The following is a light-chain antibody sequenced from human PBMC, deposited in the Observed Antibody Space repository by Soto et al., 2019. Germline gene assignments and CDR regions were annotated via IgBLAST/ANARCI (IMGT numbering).Light chain of an antibody. Sequence: QSALTQPPSASGSHGQSVTITCTGPSSDLGDYEYVSWYQQHPGQATKLMIYEVNQRPSGVPDRFSGSKSGNTASLTVTGLQAEDEADYYCSSYAGNNNLILGGGTKLTVL. J-gene: IGLJ2*01. CDR1: SSDLGDYEY. CDR3: SSYAGNNNLI. CDR2: EVN. V-gene: IGLV2-8*01.